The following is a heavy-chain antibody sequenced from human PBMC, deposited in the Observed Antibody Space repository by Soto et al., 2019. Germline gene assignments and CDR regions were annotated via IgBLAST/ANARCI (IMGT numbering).Heavy chain of an antibody. J-gene: IGHJ4*02. CDR3: ARDPTVGGYDPHFDY. V-gene: IGHV3-33*01. D-gene: IGHD5-12*01. Sequence: GGSLRLSCAASGFTFSSYGMHWVRQAPGKGLEWVAVIWYDGSNKYYADSVKGRFTISRDNSKNTLYLQMNSLRAEDTAVYYCARDPTVGGYDPHFDYWGQGTLVTVSS. CDR2: IWYDGSNK. CDR1: GFTFSSYG.